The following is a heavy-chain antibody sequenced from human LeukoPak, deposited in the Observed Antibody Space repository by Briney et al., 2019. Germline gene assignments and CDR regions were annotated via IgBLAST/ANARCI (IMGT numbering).Heavy chain of an antibody. D-gene: IGHD3/OR15-3a*01. V-gene: IGHV3-23*01. J-gene: IGHJ3*02. CDR2: ISGSAGTT. Sequence: PGGSLRLSCAAAGFTFSRYAMSWVRQAPGKGLEWVSDISGSAGTTYYADSVKGRFTISRDNSKNTLYLQVNSLRVKDTAVYYCAKRQMFPVISGYAFDIWGKGTMVTVSS. CDR1: GFTFSRYA. CDR3: AKRQMFPVISGYAFDI.